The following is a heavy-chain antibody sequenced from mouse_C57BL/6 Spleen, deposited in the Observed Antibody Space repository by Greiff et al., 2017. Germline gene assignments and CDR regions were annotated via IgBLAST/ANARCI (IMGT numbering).Heavy chain of an antibody. J-gene: IGHJ4*01. CDR2: IYPRSGNT. CDR3: AREGRDYAMDY. V-gene: IGHV1-81*01. CDR1: GYTFTSYG. Sequence: QVQLQQSGAELARPGASVKLSCKASGYTFTSYGISWVKQRTGQGLEWIGEIYPRSGNTYYNEKFKGKATLTADKSSSTAYMELRSLTSEDSAVYFGAREGRDYAMDYWGQGTSVTVAS.